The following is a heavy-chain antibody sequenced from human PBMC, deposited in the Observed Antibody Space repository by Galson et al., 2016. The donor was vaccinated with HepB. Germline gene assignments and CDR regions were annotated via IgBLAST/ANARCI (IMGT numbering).Heavy chain of an antibody. D-gene: IGHD2-21*02. J-gene: IGHJ5*02. CDR2: IYPGDSDT. Sequence: QSGAEVKKPGESLKISCKGSGYTFTDYWIGWVRQMPGKGLEWVGIIYPGDSDTRYSPSFEGHVTISVDKSISAAYLRWTSLKASDTAIYYCARGDDWFDPWGQGTLVTVSS. CDR1: GYTFTDYW. V-gene: IGHV5-51*01. CDR3: ARGDDWFDP.